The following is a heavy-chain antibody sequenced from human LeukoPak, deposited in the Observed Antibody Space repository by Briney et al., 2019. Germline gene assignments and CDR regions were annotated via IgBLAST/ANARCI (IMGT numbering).Heavy chain of an antibody. CDR2: ISYDGSNK. J-gene: IGHJ4*02. Sequence: GGSLRLSCAASGFTFSSYAMHWVRQAPGKGLEWVAVISYDGSNKYYADSVKGRFTISRDNSKNTLYLQMNSLRAGDTAVYYCARDGRESSGWYDWGQGTLVTVSS. CDR1: GFTFSSYA. CDR3: ARDGRESSGWYD. V-gene: IGHV3-30-3*01. D-gene: IGHD6-19*01.